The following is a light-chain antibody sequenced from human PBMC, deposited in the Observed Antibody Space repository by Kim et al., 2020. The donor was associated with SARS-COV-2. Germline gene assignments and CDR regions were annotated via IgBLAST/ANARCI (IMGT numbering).Light chain of an antibody. CDR2: GAS. V-gene: IGKV3-15*01. Sequence: SVSPGNRAPLSCRASENVNYNLAWYQQKRGQPPRLLIYGASTRATAIPARFSGSGSETEFTLTITSLQSEDFAVYYCQQYSNWPRTFGQGTKLEI. CDR3: QQYSNWPRT. CDR1: ENVNYN. J-gene: IGKJ2*01.